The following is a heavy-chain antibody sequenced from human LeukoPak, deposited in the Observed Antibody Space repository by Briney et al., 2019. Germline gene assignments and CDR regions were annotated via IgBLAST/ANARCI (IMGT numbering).Heavy chain of an antibody. CDR3: ALQGGATTL. D-gene: IGHD1-26*01. V-gene: IGHV3-23*01. Sequence: GGSLRLSCAASGFNFANHAMSWVRQTAGKGLEWVSAISGGGDITYYADSVKGRFTISRDNSKDTLFLQMHSLRPGDTAVYYCALQGGATTLWGQGTLVTVSS. CDR1: GFNFANHA. CDR2: ISGGGDIT. J-gene: IGHJ4*02.